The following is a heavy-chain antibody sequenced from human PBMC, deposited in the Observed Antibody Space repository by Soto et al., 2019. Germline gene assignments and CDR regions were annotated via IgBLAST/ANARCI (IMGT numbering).Heavy chain of an antibody. CDR1: GGTFSSYA. CDR2: IIPIFGTA. Sequence: QVQLVQSGAEVKKPGSSVKVSCKASGGTFSSYAISWVRQAPGQGLEWMGGIIPIFGTANYAQKFQGRVTITADESTSTAYIELSRLRSEDTAVYYCAREMYDYDSSGYNLNDYWGQGTLVTFSS. J-gene: IGHJ4*02. V-gene: IGHV1-69*01. D-gene: IGHD3-22*01. CDR3: AREMYDYDSSGYNLNDY.